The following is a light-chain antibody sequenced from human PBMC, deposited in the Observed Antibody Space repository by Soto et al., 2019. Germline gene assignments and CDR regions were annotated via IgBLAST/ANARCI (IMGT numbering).Light chain of an antibody. CDR3: QQRSNWPPYT. CDR1: QSVSNY. J-gene: IGKJ2*01. CDR2: DAS. Sequence: EIVLTQSPATLSLSPGERATLSCRASQSVSNYLAWYQQRPGQAPRLLIYDASSRATGIPARFSGSGSGTDFTLTISSLEPEDFAVYYCQQRSNWPPYTFGQGTKVEIK. V-gene: IGKV3-11*01.